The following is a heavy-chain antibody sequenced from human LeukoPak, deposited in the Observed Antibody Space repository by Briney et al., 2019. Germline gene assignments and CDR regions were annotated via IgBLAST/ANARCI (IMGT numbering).Heavy chain of an antibody. CDR3: ARHLERGSNSYFDF. CDR1: GGSISSYC. D-gene: IGHD1-26*01. Sequence: SETLSLTCTVSGGSISSYCWSWIRQSPGKGLEWIGYVYFSESTNYNPSLKSRVTISVDTSKNQFSLKLSSVTAADTAVYYCARHLERGSNSYFDFRGQGTLVTVSS. J-gene: IGHJ4*02. CDR2: VYFSEST. V-gene: IGHV4-59*08.